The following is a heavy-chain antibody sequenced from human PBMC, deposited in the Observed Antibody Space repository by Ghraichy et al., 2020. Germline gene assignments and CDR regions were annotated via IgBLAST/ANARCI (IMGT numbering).Heavy chain of an antibody. CDR2: ISSNGDNI. V-gene: IGHV3-48*03. D-gene: IGHD6-19*01. Sequence: GESLNISCVASGFIFGGYEMNWVRQVPGKGLEWVAYISSNGDNIYYGDSVKGRFTISRDNAQDSLYLQMNSLGVEDTAIYYCARAKRYTSAWTPQGYWGQGTLVTVSS. J-gene: IGHJ4*02. CDR3: ARAKRYTSAWTPQGY. CDR1: GFIFGGYE.